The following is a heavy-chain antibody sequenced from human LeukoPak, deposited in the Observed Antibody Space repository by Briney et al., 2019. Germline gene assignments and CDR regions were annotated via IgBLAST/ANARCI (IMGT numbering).Heavy chain of an antibody. CDR3: ATAYSGSYYYFDY. V-gene: IGHV4-39*01. CDR1: GGSISNSSSY. CDR2: VYYTGTT. Sequence: KTSETLSLTCTVSGGSISNSSSYWGWIRQPPGKGLEWIGTVYYTGTTYYNPSLKSRLTISVDSSKNQFSLKLTSMTAADTAVFYCATAYSGSYYYFDYWGQGTLVTVSS. D-gene: IGHD1-26*01. J-gene: IGHJ4*02.